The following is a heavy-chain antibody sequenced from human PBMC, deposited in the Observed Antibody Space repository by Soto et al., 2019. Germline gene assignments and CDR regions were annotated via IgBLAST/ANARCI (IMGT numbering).Heavy chain of an antibody. CDR2: IYPGDSDT. CDR1: GYNFTSYW. CDR3: ARQAGKSIAYNWYDP. Sequence: GGSLKISRKGFGYNFTSYWIGWVRQMPRKGLEWMGIIYPGDSDTRYSPSFQGQVTISADKSISTAYLQWSSLKASDTAMYYCARQAGKSIAYNWYDPWGQGTLVTVSS. D-gene: IGHD6-13*01. V-gene: IGHV5-51*01. J-gene: IGHJ5*02.